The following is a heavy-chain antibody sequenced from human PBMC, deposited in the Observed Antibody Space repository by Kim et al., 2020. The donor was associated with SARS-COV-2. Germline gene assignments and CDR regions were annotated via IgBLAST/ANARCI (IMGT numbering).Heavy chain of an antibody. J-gene: IGHJ4*02. D-gene: IGHD6-19*01. CDR3: VKDEVAGTEGGAY. V-gene: IGHV3-64D*09. CDR1: GFTFSSYS. Sequence: GGSLRLSCSASGFTFSSYSMHWVRQAPGKGLEYVSAISTNGDSTYHADSVKGRFTISRDNSKNTLYLQMSSLRDEDTAVYYCVKDEVAGTEGGAYWGQGT. CDR2: ISTNGDST.